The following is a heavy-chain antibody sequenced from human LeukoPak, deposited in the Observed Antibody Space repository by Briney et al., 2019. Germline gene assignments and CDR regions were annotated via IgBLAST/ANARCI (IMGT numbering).Heavy chain of an antibody. Sequence: GGSLRLSCAASGFTFSSYAMSWVRQVPGKGLEWVSTISGSDGSTYYADSVKGRFTISRDNSKNTLYLQMNSLRAEDTAVYYCAAPVVVPASAFDIWGQGTMVTVSS. D-gene: IGHD2-2*01. CDR2: ISGSDGST. V-gene: IGHV3-23*01. CDR3: AAPVVVPASAFDI. CDR1: GFTFSSYA. J-gene: IGHJ3*02.